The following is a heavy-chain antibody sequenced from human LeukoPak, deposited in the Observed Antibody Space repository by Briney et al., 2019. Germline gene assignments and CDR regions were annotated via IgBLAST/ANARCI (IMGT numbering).Heavy chain of an antibody. CDR2: INHSGST. Sequence: TSETLSLTCAVYGGSFSGYYWSWIRQPPGKGLEWIGEINHSGSTNYNPSLKSRVTISVDTSKNQFSLKLSSVTAADTAVYYCARLSRFGEIDYWGQGTLVTVSS. CDR3: ARLSRFGEIDY. D-gene: IGHD3-10*02. J-gene: IGHJ4*02. CDR1: GGSFSGYY. V-gene: IGHV4-34*01.